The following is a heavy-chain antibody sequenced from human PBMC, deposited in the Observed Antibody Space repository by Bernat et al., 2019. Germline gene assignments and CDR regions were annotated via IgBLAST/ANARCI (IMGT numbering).Heavy chain of an antibody. V-gene: IGHV5-51*01. Sequence: EVQLVQSGAEVKKPGESLKISCKGSGYSFTSYWIGWVRQMPGKGLEWMGIIYPGDSDTRYSPSFQGQVTISADKSISTAYLQWSSLKASDTAMYYCARPASYYDSSPDYFDYWGQGTLVTVSS. J-gene: IGHJ4*02. D-gene: IGHD3-22*01. CDR2: IYPGDSDT. CDR1: GYSFTSYW. CDR3: ARPASYYDSSPDYFDY.